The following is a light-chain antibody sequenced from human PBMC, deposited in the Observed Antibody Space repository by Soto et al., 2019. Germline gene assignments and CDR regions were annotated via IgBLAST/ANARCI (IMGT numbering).Light chain of an antibody. J-gene: IGKJ4*01. Sequence: EIVLTQSPATLSLSPGERATLSCRASQSVSSYLAWYQQKPGQPPRLLIYDASNRATGISARFSGSGSGTDFTLTISSLEPEDFAVYYCQHRRNWPLTFGGGTKVEIK. V-gene: IGKV3-11*01. CDR3: QHRRNWPLT. CDR2: DAS. CDR1: QSVSSY.